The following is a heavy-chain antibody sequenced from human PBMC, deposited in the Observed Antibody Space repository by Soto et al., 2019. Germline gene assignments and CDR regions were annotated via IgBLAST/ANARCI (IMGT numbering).Heavy chain of an antibody. CDR2: IIPIFGTA. V-gene: IGHV1-69*13. Sequence: SVKVSCKASGGTFSSYAISWVRQAPGQGLEWMGGIIPIFGTANYAQKFQGRVTITADESTSTAYMELSSLRSEDTAVYYCARVIESFCSGGSCFKNWFDPWGQGTLVTV. CDR3: ARVIESFCSGGSCFKNWFDP. J-gene: IGHJ5*02. D-gene: IGHD2-15*01. CDR1: GGTFSSYA.